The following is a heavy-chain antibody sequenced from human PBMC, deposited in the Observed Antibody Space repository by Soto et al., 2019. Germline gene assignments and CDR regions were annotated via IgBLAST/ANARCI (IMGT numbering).Heavy chain of an antibody. V-gene: IGHV4-61*01. CDR2: IYYSGST. CDR3: ARVTLRSYGNTFDY. J-gene: IGHJ4*02. Sequence: SETLSLTCTVSGGSVSSGSYYWSWIRQPPGKGLEWIGYIYYSGSTNYNPSLKSRVTISVDTSKNQFSLKLSSVTAADTAVYYCARVTLRSYGNTFDYWGQGTLVTAPQ. CDR1: GGSVSSGSYY. D-gene: IGHD5-18*01.